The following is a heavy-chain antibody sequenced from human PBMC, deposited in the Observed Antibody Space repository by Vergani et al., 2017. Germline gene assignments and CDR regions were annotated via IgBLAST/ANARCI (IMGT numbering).Heavy chain of an antibody. CDR3: AKDEVDTAMGRIDY. J-gene: IGHJ4*02. CDR2: ISWNSGSI. Sequence: VQLVESGGGLVQPGRSLRLSCAASGFTFDDYAMHWVRQAPGKGLEWVSGISWNSGSIGYADSVKGRFTISRDNAKNSLYLQMNSLRAEDTALYYCAKDEVDTAMGRIDYWGQGTLVTVSS. D-gene: IGHD5-18*01. V-gene: IGHV3-9*01. CDR1: GFTFDDYA.